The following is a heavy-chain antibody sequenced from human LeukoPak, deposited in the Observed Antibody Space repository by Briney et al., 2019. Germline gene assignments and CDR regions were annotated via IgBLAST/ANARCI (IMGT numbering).Heavy chain of an antibody. CDR2: INPENGDT. J-gene: IGHJ4*02. CDR1: GCSFTAYY. CDR3: ARSQVHDY. V-gene: IGHV1-2*02. Sequence: GASVKVSCKSSGCSFTAYYMHWVRQAPGQGLEWMGRINPENGDTKYAPKFQGRVTMTSDTSILTVYMELSSLRYDDTAVYFCARSQVHDYWGQGTLVTVSS.